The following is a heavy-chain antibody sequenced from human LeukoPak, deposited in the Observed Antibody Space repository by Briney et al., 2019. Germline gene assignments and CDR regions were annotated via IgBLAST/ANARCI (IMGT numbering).Heavy chain of an antibody. CDR3: ARGAWATRLGS. CDR2: IYESGTT. J-gene: IGHJ4*02. Sequence: ASETLSLTCAVYGESLNSYYWSWVRQPPGDGLEWIGEIYESGTTEYNPSLKSRVTISMVPSKQQFSLSLSSVTAADTAVYYCARGAWATRLGSWGLGTPVIVSS. D-gene: IGHD2-15*01. CDR1: GESLNSYY. V-gene: IGHV4-34*01.